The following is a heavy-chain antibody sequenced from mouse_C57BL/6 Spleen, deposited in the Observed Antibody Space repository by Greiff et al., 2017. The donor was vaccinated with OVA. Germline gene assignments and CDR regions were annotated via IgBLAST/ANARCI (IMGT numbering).Heavy chain of an antibody. Sequence: QVQLQQPGAELVKPGASVKMSCKASGYTFTSYWITWVKQRPGQGLEWIGDIYPGSGSTNYNEKFKSKATLTVDTSSSTAYMQLSSLTAEDSAVYYCARYGDYGSKPPYAMDYWGQGTSVTVSS. CDR1: GYTFTSYW. V-gene: IGHV1-55*01. J-gene: IGHJ4*01. CDR3: ARYGDYGSKPPYAMDY. D-gene: IGHD1-1*01. CDR2: IYPGSGST.